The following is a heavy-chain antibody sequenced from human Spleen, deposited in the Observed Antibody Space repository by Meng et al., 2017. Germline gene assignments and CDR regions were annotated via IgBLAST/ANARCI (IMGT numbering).Heavy chain of an antibody. J-gene: IGHJ4*02. CDR3: ARDADLYSGSYPSY. Sequence: GESLKISCAASGFTFSSYGMHWVRQAPGKGLEYVSAISSNGGSTYYADSVKGRFTISRDNSKNTLYLQMNSLRAEDTAVYYCARDADLYSGSYPSYWGQGTLVTVSS. CDR1: GFTFSSYG. D-gene: IGHD1-26*01. V-gene: IGHV3-64*02. CDR2: ISSNGGST.